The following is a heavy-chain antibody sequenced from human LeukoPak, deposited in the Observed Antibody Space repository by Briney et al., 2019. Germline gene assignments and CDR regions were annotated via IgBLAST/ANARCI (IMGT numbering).Heavy chain of an antibody. CDR1: GFTFSSYW. V-gene: IGHV3-7*03. CDR2: IKQDGSEK. Sequence: GGSLRLSCAASGFTFSSYWMSWVRQAPGKGLEWVANIKQDGSEKYYVDSVKGRFTISRDNAKNSLYLQMNSLRAEDTAVYFCAKRGVVIRVILVGFHKEAYYFDSWGQGVVVTVSS. D-gene: IGHD3-10*01. CDR3: AKRGVVIRVILVGFHKEAYYFDS. J-gene: IGHJ4*02.